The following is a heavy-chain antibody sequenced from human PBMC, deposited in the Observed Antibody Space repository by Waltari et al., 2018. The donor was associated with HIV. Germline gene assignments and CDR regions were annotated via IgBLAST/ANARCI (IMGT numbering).Heavy chain of an antibody. CDR1: GFLLDMFW. V-gene: IGHV3-7*01. CDR2: IKQDASTS. CDR3: ARDTFFASGRFYKGTMDY. J-gene: IGHJ4*02. D-gene: IGHD3-10*01. Sequence: DVRLAVSGGGVVQPGGSLQLACAASGFLLDMFWMRWVRQTPGEVREGVANIKQDASTSLYVDSVNGRFTISRQNANNFRHLHMNNLKVEDTGVYFWARDTFFASGRFYKGTMDYWGQGVQVTVSS.